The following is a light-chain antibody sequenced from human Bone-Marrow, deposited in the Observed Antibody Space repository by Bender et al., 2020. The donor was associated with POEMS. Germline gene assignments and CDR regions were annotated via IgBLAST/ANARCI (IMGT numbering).Light chain of an antibody. Sequence: QSVLTQPPSASGTPGQRVTISCSGGSSNIGAHAVNWYQHLPGTAPKLLIYSSHRRPSEVPDRFSGSRSGTSASLAISGLRSEDEADYYCAAWDDSLSGLFGGGTKLTVL. CDR2: SSH. J-gene: IGLJ2*01. CDR1: SSNIGAHA. CDR3: AAWDDSLSGL. V-gene: IGLV1-47*02.